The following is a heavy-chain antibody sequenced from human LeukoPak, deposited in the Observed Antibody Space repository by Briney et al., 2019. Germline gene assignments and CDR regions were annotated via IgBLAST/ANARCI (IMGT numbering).Heavy chain of an antibody. CDR3: ARAQRGYYYDSSGYYIFDY. CDR1: GFTVSSNY. D-gene: IGHD3-22*01. J-gene: IGHJ4*02. V-gene: IGHV3-53*01. CDR2: IYSGGST. Sequence: GGSLRLSCAASGFTVSSNYMSWVRQAPGKGLEWVSVIYSGGSTYYADSVKGRFTISRDNSKNTLYLQMNSLRAEDTAVYYCARAQRGYYYDSSGYYIFDYWSQGTLVTVSS.